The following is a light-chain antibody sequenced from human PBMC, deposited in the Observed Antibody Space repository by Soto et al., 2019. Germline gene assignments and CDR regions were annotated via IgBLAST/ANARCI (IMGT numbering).Light chain of an antibody. CDR1: ASISSW. J-gene: IGKJ1*01. CDR2: KSS. CDR3: QQYGA. Sequence: DIQMTQSPSTLSASVGDRVTITCRASASISSWLAWYQQQPGKAPKLLIYKSSILENGVPSRFSGGGSGTEFTLTISSLQPDDFATYYCQQYGAFGQGTKVDNK. V-gene: IGKV1-5*03.